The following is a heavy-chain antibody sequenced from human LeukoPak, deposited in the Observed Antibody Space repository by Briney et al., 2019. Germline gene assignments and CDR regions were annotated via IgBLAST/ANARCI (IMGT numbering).Heavy chain of an antibody. D-gene: IGHD1-26*01. CDR2: INSDGSST. J-gene: IGHJ4*02. CDR3: ARDLGGSYLFDY. Sequence: PGGSLRLSCPASGFTFSSYWMHWVRQAPGKGLVWVSRINSDGSSTSYADSVKGRFTNSRDNAKNTLYLQMNSLRAEDTAVYYCARDLGGSYLFDYWGQGTLVTVSS. CDR1: GFTFSSYW. V-gene: IGHV3-74*01.